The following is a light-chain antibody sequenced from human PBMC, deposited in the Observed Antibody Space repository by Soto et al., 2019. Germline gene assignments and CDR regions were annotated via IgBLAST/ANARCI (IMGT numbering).Light chain of an antibody. V-gene: IGKV3-20*01. Sequence: EFVLTQSPGTLSLSPGERATLSCRASQTVRNNYLAWYQQKPGQAPRLLIYDASSMATGIPDRFSGGGSGTDFTLTITRLEPEDFAVYYCQLYGSSSSWTFGQGTKVDIK. J-gene: IGKJ1*01. CDR3: QLYGSSSSWT. CDR2: DAS. CDR1: QTVRNNY.